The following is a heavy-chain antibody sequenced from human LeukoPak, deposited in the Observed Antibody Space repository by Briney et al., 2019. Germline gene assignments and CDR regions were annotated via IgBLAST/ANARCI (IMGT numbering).Heavy chain of an antibody. V-gene: IGHV3-21*01. CDR1: GFIFRSYS. J-gene: IGHJ4*02. CDR3: ARNRGATGYYWVDY. Sequence: GGSLRLSCEASGFIFRSYSMNWVRQAPGKGLEWISCISADRTYIHYADSVKGRFTISRDNSKNTLYLQMDSLRVEDTAVYYCARNRGATGYYWVDYWGQGTLVSVSS. D-gene: IGHD3-22*01. CDR2: ISADRTYI.